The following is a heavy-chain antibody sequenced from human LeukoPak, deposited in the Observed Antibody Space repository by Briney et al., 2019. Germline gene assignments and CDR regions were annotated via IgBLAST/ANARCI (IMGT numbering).Heavy chain of an antibody. V-gene: IGHV3-11*04. J-gene: IGHJ6*03. CDR2: ISSGGRTM. D-gene: IGHD4-11*01. CDR3: ARAYSTYHMDV. CDR1: GFTFSDYY. Sequence: GGSLRLSCAASGFTFSDYYMTWIRQVPGKGLEWISYISSGGRTMYYTDSVKGRFTISRDNAKNSLYLQMNSLRAEDTAVHYCARAYSTYHMDVWGKGTTVTVSS.